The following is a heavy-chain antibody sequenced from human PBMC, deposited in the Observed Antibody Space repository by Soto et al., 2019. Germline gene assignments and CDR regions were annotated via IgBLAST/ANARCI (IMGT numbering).Heavy chain of an antibody. CDR3: ARTAIAVAGTGYYYGMDV. D-gene: IGHD6-19*01. CDR1: GYTFTGHY. J-gene: IGHJ6*02. V-gene: IGHV1-2*04. Sequence: GASVKVSCKASGYTFTGHYMHWVRQAPGQGLEWMGWINPNSGGTNYAQKFQGWVTMTRDTSISTAYMELSRLRSDDTAVYYCARTAIAVAGTGYYYGMDVWGQGTTVTVSS. CDR2: INPNSGGT.